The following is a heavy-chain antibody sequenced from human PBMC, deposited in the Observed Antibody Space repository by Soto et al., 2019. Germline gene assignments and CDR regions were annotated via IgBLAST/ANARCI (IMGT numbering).Heavy chain of an antibody. V-gene: IGHV1-69*01. J-gene: IGHJ4*02. CDR2: ITPIFGTA. CDR1: GGTFSSYA. Sequence: QVQLVQSGAEVKKPGSSVKVSCKASGGTFSSYAISWVRQAPGQGLEWMGGITPIFGTANYAQKFQGRVTITADESTSTAYMELSSLRSEDTAVYYCARSLTLRGYNPLFDYWGQGTLVTVSS. D-gene: IGHD1-1*01. CDR3: ARSLTLRGYNPLFDY.